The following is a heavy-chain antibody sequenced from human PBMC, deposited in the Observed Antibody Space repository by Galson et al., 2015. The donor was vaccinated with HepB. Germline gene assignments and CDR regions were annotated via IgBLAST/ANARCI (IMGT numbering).Heavy chain of an antibody. J-gene: IGHJ4*02. V-gene: IGHV4-39*01. CDR3: ASWDQWLGFRHFDY. CDR1: GAPISSSSYY. D-gene: IGHD6-19*01. Sequence: TLSLTCTVSGAPISSSSYYWGWIRQPPGKGLEWIGNIYYSGSPYYNPSLKSRVTISVDMSTNQFSLKLGSVTAADTAVYYSASWDQWLGFRHFDYWGQGILVTVSS. CDR2: IYYSGSP.